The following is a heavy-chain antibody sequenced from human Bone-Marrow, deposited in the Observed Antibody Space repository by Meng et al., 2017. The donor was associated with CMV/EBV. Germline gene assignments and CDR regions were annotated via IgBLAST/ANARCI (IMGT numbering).Heavy chain of an antibody. Sequence: GESLKISCAASGFTVSSNYMSWVRQAPGKGLEWVSVIYSGGSTYYADSMKGRFTISRDNSKNTLYLQMNSLRAEDTAVYYCAMLAYCGGDCYSDYYYGMDVWGQGTTVTVSS. CDR3: AMLAYCGGDCYSDYYYGMDV. V-gene: IGHV3-53*05. CDR1: GFTVSSNY. D-gene: IGHD2-21*01. J-gene: IGHJ6*02. CDR2: IYSGGST.